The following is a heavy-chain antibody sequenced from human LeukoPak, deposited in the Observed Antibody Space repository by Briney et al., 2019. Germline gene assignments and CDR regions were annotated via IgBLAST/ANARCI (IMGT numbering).Heavy chain of an antibody. V-gene: IGHV3-21*01. J-gene: IGHJ3*02. D-gene: IGHD3-3*01. CDR1: GFTFSSYE. CDR3: ASLRAPIFGVVDAFDI. Sequence: GGSLRLSCAPSGFTFSSYEMNWVRQAPGKGLEWVSSISSSSSYIYYADSVKGRFTISRDNAKNSLYPQMNSLRAEDTAVYYCASLRAPIFGVVDAFDIWGQGTMVTVSS. CDR2: ISSSSSYI.